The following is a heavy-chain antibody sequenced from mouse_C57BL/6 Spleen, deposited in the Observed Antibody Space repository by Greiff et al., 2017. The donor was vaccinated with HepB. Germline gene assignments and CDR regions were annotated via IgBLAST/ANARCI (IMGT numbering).Heavy chain of an antibody. Sequence: VQLQQSGPELVKPGASVKISCKASGYTFTDYYMNWVKQSHGKSLEWIGDINPNNGGTSYNQKFKGKATLTVDKSSSTAYMELRSLTSEDSAVYYCAQANWDYWGQGTTLTVSS. CDR3: AQANWDY. D-gene: IGHD4-1*01. CDR1: GYTFTDYY. CDR2: INPNNGGT. J-gene: IGHJ2*01. V-gene: IGHV1-26*01.